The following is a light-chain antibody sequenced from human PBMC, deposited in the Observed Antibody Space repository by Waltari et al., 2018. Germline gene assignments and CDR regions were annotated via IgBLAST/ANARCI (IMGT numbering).Light chain of an antibody. CDR1: SSDVGSYNL. V-gene: IGLV2-23*02. J-gene: IGLJ2*01. Sequence: QSALTQPASVSGSPGQSITISCTGTSSDVGSYNLVSWYQQPPGKAPKLMIYEVSKRPSGVSSRFSGSKSGNTASLTISGLQAEDEADYYCCSYAGSSTFVFGGGTKLTVL. CDR2: EVS. CDR3: CSYAGSSTFV.